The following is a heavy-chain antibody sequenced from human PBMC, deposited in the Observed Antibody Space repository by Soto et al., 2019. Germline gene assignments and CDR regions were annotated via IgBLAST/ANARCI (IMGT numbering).Heavy chain of an antibody. CDR2: ISYDGSNK. CDR3: AKGGSSGYVYYYGMDV. CDR1: GFTFSSYG. V-gene: IGHV3-30*18. Sequence: QVQLVESGGGVVQPGRSLRLSCAASGFTFSSYGMHWVRQAPGKGLEWVAVISYDGSNKYYADSVKGRFTISRDNSKNTLYLQMNSLRAEDTAVYYCAKGGSSGYVYYYGMDVWGQGTTVTVSS. D-gene: IGHD6-13*01. J-gene: IGHJ6*02.